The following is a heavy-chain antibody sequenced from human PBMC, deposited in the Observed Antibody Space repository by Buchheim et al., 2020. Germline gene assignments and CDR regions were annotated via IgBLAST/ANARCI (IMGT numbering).Heavy chain of an antibody. J-gene: IGHJ4*02. CDR3: ARVILSGYPYYFDY. Sequence: QVQLQESDPGLVKPSQTLSLTCTVSGGSISSGGYYWSWIRQHPGKGLEWIWYIYYSGSTYYNPSLKIRVTISVDTSQHQFSRKLSSVTAADTAVYYCARVILSGYPYYFDYWGQGTL. CDR1: GGSISSGGYY. CDR2: IYYSGST. D-gene: IGHD3-22*01. V-gene: IGHV4-31*03.